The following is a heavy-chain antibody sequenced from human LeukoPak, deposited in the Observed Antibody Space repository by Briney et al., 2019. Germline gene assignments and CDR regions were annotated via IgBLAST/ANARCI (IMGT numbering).Heavy chain of an antibody. CDR1: GFTFSNYD. J-gene: IGHJ5*02. D-gene: IGHD6-19*01. V-gene: IGHV3-23*01. CDR2: ISDSGGST. Sequence: PGGSLRLSCAASGFTFSNYDMSWVRQAPGKGLEWVSSISDSGGSTYYADSVKGRFTISRDNSKNTLYLQMTNLGAADTAVYYCAKDLSRAVAADWFDPWVQGSLVTVSS. CDR3: AKDLSRAVAADWFDP.